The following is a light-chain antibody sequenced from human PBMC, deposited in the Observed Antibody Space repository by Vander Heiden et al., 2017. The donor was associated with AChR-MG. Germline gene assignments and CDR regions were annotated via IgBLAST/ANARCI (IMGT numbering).Light chain of an antibody. Sequence: DIQMTQSPPSLSASVGDRVTITCRASLGISNYLAWYQQKAGKVPKLLIYGASTLQSGVSSRFSGSRSGTDFTLTISSLQPEDVGTYYCQKYDSAPWTFGQGTKVDI. CDR2: GAS. CDR3: QKYDSAPWT. V-gene: IGKV1-27*01. CDR1: LGISNY. J-gene: IGKJ1*01.